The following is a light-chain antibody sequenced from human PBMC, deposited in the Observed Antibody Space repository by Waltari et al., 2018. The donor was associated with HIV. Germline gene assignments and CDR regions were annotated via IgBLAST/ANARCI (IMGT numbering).Light chain of an antibody. V-gene: IGLV1-44*01. CDR2: RNN. CDR1: GSTIGSNN. CDR3: AAWDDSLNGPV. Sequence: QSVLTQSPSASGNPGQRVTISCSGTGSTIGSNNVHWYQQVPGTAPKLLIYRNNRRPSGVPDRFSGSKSGASASLAISGLQSEDEADYYCAAWDDSLNGPVFGGGTRLTVL. J-gene: IGLJ2*01.